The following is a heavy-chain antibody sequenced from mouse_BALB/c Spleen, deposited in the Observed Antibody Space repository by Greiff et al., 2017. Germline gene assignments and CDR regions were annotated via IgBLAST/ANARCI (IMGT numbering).Heavy chain of an antibody. CDR2: ISYDGSN. D-gene: IGHD2-14*01. J-gene: IGHJ4*01. CDR3: ASQAYYRYDGGAMDY. CDR1: GYSITSGYY. Sequence: DVKLQESGPGLVKPSQSLSLTCSVTGYSITSGYYWNWIRQFPGNKLEWMGYISYDGSNNYNPSLKNRISITRDTSKNQFFLKLNSVTTEDTATYYCASQAYYRYDGGAMDYWGQGTSVTVSS. V-gene: IGHV3-6*02.